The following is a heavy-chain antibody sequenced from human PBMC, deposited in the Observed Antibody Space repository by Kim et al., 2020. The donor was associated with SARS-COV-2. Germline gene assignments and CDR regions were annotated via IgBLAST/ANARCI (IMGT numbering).Heavy chain of an antibody. D-gene: IGHD3-22*01. Sequence: SETLSLTCTVSGGSISSYYWSWIRQPPGKGLEWIGYIYYSGSTNYNPSLKSRVTISVDTSKNQFSLKLSSVTAADTAVYYCARSDSSGYSEPCVYWGQGTLVTVSS. J-gene: IGHJ4*02. V-gene: IGHV4-59*01. CDR2: IYYSGST. CDR1: GGSISSYY. CDR3: ARSDSSGYSEPCVY.